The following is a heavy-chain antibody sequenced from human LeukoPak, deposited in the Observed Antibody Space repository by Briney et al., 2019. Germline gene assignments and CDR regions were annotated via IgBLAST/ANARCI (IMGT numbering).Heavy chain of an antibody. Sequence: SETLSLTCAVYGGSISSHYWSWIRQPPGKGLEWIGYIYYSGSTNYNPSLKSRVTISVDTSKNQFSLKLSSVTAADTAVYYCARSKRQNYYYYYMDVWGKGTTVTVSS. CDR3: ARSKRQNYYYYYMDV. J-gene: IGHJ6*03. CDR2: IYYSGST. V-gene: IGHV4-59*11. CDR1: GGSISSHY.